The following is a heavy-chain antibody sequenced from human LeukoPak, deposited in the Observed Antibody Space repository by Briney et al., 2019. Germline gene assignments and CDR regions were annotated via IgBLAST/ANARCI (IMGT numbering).Heavy chain of an antibody. CDR2: ISSSSSYI. J-gene: IGHJ4*02. CDR1: GFTFSSYS. CDR3: AGNTAMAWYYFDY. D-gene: IGHD5-18*01. V-gene: IGHV3-21*01. Sequence: TTGGSLRLSCAASGFTFSSYSMNWVRQAPGKGLEWVSSISSSSSYIYYADSVKGRFTISRDNAKNSLYLQMNSLRAEDTAVYYCAGNTAMAWYYFDYWGQGTLVTVSS.